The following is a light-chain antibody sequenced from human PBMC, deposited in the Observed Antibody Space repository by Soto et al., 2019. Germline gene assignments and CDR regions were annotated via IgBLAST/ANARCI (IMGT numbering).Light chain of an antibody. CDR1: NIGGKS. Sequence: SYELTQPPSVSVAPGKTASITCRGNNIGGKSVHWYQHKPGQAPVLVIYFDSDRPSGIPERLSGSNSGITATLTISRVEAGDEADYYCHVLDSLTDDWVFGGGTKLTVL. CDR2: FDS. CDR3: HVLDSLTDDWV. J-gene: IGLJ3*02. V-gene: IGLV3-21*04.